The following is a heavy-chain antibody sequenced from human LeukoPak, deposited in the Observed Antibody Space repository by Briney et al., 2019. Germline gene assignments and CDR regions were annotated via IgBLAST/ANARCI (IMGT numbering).Heavy chain of an antibody. V-gene: IGHV1-69*04. J-gene: IGHJ5*02. CDR3: ARGDDSSAPDWFDP. Sequence: SVKVSCKASGGTFSSYAISWVRQAPGQGLEWMGRIIPIFGIANYAQKFQGRVTITADKSTSTAYMELSSLRSEDTAVYYCARGDDSSAPDWFDPWGQGTLVTVSS. D-gene: IGHD3-22*01. CDR2: IIPIFGIA. CDR1: GGTFSSYA.